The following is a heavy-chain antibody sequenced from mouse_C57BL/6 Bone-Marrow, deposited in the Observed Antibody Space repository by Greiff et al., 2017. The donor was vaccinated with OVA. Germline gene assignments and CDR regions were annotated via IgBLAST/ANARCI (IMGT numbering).Heavy chain of an antibody. D-gene: IGHD1-1*01. Sequence: QVQLQQSGAELARPGASVKLSCKASGYTFTSYGISWVKQSTGQGLEWIGEIYPRSGNTYYNEKVKGKATLTADKSSSTAYMELRSLTSEDSAVYFCARWGRYYGSSYETGAMDYWGQGTSVTVSS. CDR1: GYTFTSYG. J-gene: IGHJ4*01. V-gene: IGHV1-81*01. CDR2: IYPRSGNT. CDR3: ARWGRYYGSSYETGAMDY.